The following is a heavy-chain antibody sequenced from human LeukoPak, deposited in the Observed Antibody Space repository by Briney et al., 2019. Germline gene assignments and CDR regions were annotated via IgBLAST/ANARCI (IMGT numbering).Heavy chain of an antibody. CDR2: ISYDGSTK. CDR3: ARSHGPDYYYGMDV. CDR1: GVTFSSYA. Sequence: SLRLSCAASGVTFSSYAMHWVRQAPGKGLEWVAGISYDGSTKYYASSVKGRFTLSRANSKNPLYLQMNSLRAEDTAVYDCARSHGPDYYYGMDVWGQGTTVTVSS. J-gene: IGHJ6*02. V-gene: IGHV3-30-3*01. D-gene: IGHD4-17*01.